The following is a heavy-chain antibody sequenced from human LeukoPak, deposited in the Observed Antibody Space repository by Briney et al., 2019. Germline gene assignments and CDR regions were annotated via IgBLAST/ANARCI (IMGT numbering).Heavy chain of an antibody. V-gene: IGHV6-1*01. D-gene: IGHD6-19*01. CDR1: GDSVSSNSAA. J-gene: IGHJ4*02. Sequence: SQNLSLTCAISGDSVSSNSAAWNWIRQSPSRGLEWLGRTYYKSKWYNDYAVSVKSRITINPDTSKNQFSLQLNSVTPEDTAVYYCARDHSSGWYVGQYYFDYWGQGTLVTVSS. CDR3: ARDHSSGWYVGQYYFDY. CDR2: TYYKSKWYN.